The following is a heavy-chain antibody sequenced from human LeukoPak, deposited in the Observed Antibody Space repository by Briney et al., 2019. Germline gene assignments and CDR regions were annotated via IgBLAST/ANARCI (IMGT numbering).Heavy chain of an antibody. CDR1: GGTFSSYA. CDR3: ARYESSSWYGDQFGTVAQNWFDP. CDR2: IIPIFGTA. J-gene: IGHJ5*02. Sequence: GASVKVSCKASGGTFSSYAISWVRQAPGQGLEWMGGIIPIFGTANYAQKFQGRVTITADESTSTAYMELSSLRSEDTAVYYCARYESSSWYGDQFGTVAQNWFDPWGQGTLVTVSS. V-gene: IGHV1-69*13. D-gene: IGHD6-13*01.